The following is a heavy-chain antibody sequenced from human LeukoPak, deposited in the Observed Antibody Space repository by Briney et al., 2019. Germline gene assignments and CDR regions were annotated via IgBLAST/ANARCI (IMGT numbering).Heavy chain of an antibody. Sequence: GESLKISCKGSGYSFTSYWIGWVRQMPGKGLEWMGIIYPGDSDTRYSPSFQGQVTISADKSISTAYLQWSSLKASDTAMYYCARIRITMVQGVDNWFDPWGQGTLVTVSS. CDR2: IYPGDSDT. CDR3: ARIRITMVQGVDNWFDP. CDR1: GYSFTSYW. D-gene: IGHD3-10*01. J-gene: IGHJ5*02. V-gene: IGHV5-51*01.